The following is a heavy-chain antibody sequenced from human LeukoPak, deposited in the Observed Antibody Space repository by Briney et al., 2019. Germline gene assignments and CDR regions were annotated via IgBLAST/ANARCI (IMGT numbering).Heavy chain of an antibody. D-gene: IGHD2-2*01. J-gene: IGHJ5*02. V-gene: IGHV1-69*04. Sequence: ASVKVSCKASGGTFSSYAVSWVRQAPGQGLEWMGKLIPIFGIANYAQKFQGRGTITADKSTSTAYMELSSVRSEDTAVYYCARGRVPAATYNWFDPWGQGTLVSVSS. CDR3: ARGRVPAATYNWFDP. CDR1: GGTFSSYA. CDR2: LIPIFGIA.